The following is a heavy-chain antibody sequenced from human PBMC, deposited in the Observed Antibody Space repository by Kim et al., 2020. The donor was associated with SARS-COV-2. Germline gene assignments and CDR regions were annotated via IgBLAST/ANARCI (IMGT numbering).Heavy chain of an antibody. J-gene: IGHJ4*02. CDR3: ARVDWYCSGGSCYCLDY. CDR1: GFTFSSYG. CDR2: IWYDGSNK. D-gene: IGHD2-15*01. V-gene: IGHV3-33*01. Sequence: GGSLRLSCAASGFTFSSYGMHWVRQAPGKGLEWVAVIWYDGSNKYYADSVKGRFTISRDNSKNTLYLQMNSLRAEDTAVYYCARVDWYCSGGSCYCLDYWGQGTLVTVSS.